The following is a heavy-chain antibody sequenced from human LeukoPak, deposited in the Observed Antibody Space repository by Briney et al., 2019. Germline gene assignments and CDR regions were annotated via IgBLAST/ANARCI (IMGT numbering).Heavy chain of an antibody. CDR2: VKSKTDGGTT. V-gene: IGHV3-15*01. CDR3: TTVGYNSAWALDF. CDR1: GFTFGNAY. D-gene: IGHD6-19*01. J-gene: IGHJ4*02. Sequence: GGSLRLSCAASGFTFGNAYMSWVRQAPGKGLEWVGRVKSKTDGGTTDYAAPVKGRFTISRDDSTNTLYLQMNSLKTEDTAVYYCTTVGYNSAWALDFWGQGTLVTVSS.